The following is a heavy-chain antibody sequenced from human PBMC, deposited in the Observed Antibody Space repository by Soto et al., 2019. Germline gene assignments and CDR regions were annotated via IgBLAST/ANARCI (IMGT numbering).Heavy chain of an antibody. D-gene: IGHD3-22*01. V-gene: IGHV3-23*01. J-gene: IGHJ4*02. CDR3: AKGGSASYPRFFDN. Sequence: GGSLRLSCAASGFSFSDYAMSWVRQAPGKGLEWVSGIGDNGNSPYYADSVRGRFTISRDNSKNTLFLQMNGLRAEDTAIYYCAKGGSASYPRFFDNWGLGTLVTVSS. CDR2: IGDNGNSP. CDR1: GFSFSDYA.